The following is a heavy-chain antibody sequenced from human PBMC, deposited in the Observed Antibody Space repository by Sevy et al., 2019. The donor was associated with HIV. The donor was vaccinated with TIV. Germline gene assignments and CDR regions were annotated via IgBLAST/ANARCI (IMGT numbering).Heavy chain of an antibody. V-gene: IGHV4-34*01. CDR1: GGSFSGYY. J-gene: IGHJ4*02. D-gene: IGHD6-13*01. CDR2: ISHSGST. CDR3: ARGPGPGIAAAGTDY. Sequence: SETLSLTCAVYGGSFSGYYWSWIRQPPGKGLEWIGEISHSGSTNYNPSLKSRVTISVDTSKNQFSLKLSSVTAADTAVYYCARGPGPGIAAAGTDYWGQGTLVTVSS.